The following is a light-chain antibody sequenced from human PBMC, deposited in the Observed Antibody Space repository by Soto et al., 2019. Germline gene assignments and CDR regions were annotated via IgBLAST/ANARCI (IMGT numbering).Light chain of an antibody. Sequence: QSVVTQPPSASGTPGQGVTISCSGSSSNIGVNTVNWYQQLPGTAPQLLIYSNNLRPSGVPDRFSVSKSGTSASLAISGLQSEDEADYHCASWDDSLNGVVFGGGTPLTVL. J-gene: IGLJ2*01. CDR2: SNN. CDR3: ASWDDSLNGVV. CDR1: SSNIGVNT. V-gene: IGLV1-44*01.